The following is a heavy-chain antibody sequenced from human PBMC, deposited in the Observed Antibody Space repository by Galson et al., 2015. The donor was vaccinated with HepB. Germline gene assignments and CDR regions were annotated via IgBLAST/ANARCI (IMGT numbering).Heavy chain of an antibody. V-gene: IGHV2-5*02. Sequence: PALVKPTQTLTLTCTFSGFSLSTSGVGVGWIRQPPGKALEWLALIYWDDDKRYSPSLKSRLTITKDTSKNQVVLTMTNMDPVDTATYYCAHSRRQWLPSVYFDYWGQGTLVTVSS. CDR2: IYWDDDK. D-gene: IGHD6-19*01. CDR1: GFSLSTSGVG. CDR3: AHSRRQWLPSVYFDY. J-gene: IGHJ4*02.